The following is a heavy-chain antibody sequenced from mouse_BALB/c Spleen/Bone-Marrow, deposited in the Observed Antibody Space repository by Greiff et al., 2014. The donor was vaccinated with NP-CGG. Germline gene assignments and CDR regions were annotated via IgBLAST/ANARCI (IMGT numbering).Heavy chain of an antibody. Sequence: QVQLKESGAELVKPGAPVKLSCYVSGYTFTNYWMNWVKQRPGRGLEWIGRIYPSGSETYYNQKFKDKATLTVDKSSSTDYIQLSSMTSEESAVYYCARGACGRTYGWYFDVWGAGTTVTVSS. D-gene: IGHD5-1*01. V-gene: IGHV1-69*02. J-gene: IGHJ1*01. CDR2: IYPSGSET. CDR1: GYTFTNYW. CDR3: ARGACGRTYGWYFDV.